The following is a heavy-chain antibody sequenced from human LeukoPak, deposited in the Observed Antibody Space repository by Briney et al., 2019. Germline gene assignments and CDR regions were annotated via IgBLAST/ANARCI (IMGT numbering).Heavy chain of an antibody. CDR1: GFTFSNYA. Sequence: GGSLRLSCAASGFTFSNYAMTWVRQAPGTGLEWVSSISDSGTGTFYADSVKGRFTISRDNSKNTLYLQMNSLRAEDTAVYYCAKGWRVAGFDYWGQGTLVTVSS. V-gene: IGHV3-23*01. CDR2: ISDSGTGT. D-gene: IGHD3-3*01. J-gene: IGHJ4*02. CDR3: AKGWRVAGFDY.